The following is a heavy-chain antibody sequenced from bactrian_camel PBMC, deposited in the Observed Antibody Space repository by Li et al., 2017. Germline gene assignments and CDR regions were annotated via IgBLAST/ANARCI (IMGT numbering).Heavy chain of an antibody. J-gene: IGHJ6*01. Sequence: VQLVESGGGLVQPVGSLRLSCAASGFTFSSYAMSWVRQAPGKGLEWVSGTNSNGGSTYYQAAVKGRFTISRDNAKNTLYLQLNSLKTEDTAVYYCVSGGNLYLAFVYWGQGTQVTVS. D-gene: IGHD2*01. CDR3: VSGGNLYLAFVY. V-gene: IGHV3S31*01. CDR2: TNSNGGST. CDR1: GFTFSSYA.